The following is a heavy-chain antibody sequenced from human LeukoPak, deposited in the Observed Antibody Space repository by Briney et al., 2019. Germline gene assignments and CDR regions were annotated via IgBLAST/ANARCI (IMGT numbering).Heavy chain of an antibody. V-gene: IGHV1-8*01. J-gene: IGHJ4*02. D-gene: IGHD2-15*01. CDR3: ARDGRTCSGGSCYSKTFDY. CDR2: MNPNSGNT. Sequence: ASVKVSCKASGYTFTSYDINWVRQATGQGLEWMGWMNPNSGNTGYAQKFQGRVTMTRNTSISTAYMELSSLRSDDTAVYYCARDGRTCSGGSCYSKTFDYWGQGTLVTVSS. CDR1: GYTFTSYD.